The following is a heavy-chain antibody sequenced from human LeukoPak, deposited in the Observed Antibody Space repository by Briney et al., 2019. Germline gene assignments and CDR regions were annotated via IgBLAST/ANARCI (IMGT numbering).Heavy chain of an antibody. V-gene: IGHV3-7*01. CDR3: ARDPAWGAIDY. J-gene: IGHJ4*02. Sequence: GGTLRLSCAVSGFSIGSSWMSWVRQTPGKGLERVADMNEDGSGTYYVDSVKGRFTVSRDNAQNSVYLQMNSLRVEDTGVYYCARDPAWGAIDYWGQGTLVTVSS. CDR2: MNEDGSGT. D-gene: IGHD7-27*01. CDR1: GFSIGSSW.